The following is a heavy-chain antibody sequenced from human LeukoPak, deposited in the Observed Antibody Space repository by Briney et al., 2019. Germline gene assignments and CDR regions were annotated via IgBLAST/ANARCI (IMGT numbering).Heavy chain of an antibody. CDR3: ARAYSSSSFFDY. V-gene: IGHV3-20*04. J-gene: IGHJ4*02. CDR1: GFTFDDYG. Sequence: PGGSLRPSCAASGFTFDDYGMSWVRQAPGKGLEWVSGINWNGGSTGYADSVKGRFTISRDNAKNSLYLQMNSLRAEDTALYYCARAYSSSSFFDYWGQGTLVTVSS. D-gene: IGHD6-6*01. CDR2: INWNGGST.